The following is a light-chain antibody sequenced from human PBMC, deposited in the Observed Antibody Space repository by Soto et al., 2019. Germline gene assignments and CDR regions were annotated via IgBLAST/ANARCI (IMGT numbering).Light chain of an antibody. J-gene: IGLJ1*01. CDR2: EVT. V-gene: IGLV2-8*01. CDR3: SSYAGSKNIV. Sequence: QSALTQPPSASGSPGRAVTISCTGASSDVGGYNFVSWYQQHPGKAPKLLIYEVTKRPSGVPDRFSGSRSGNTASLTVSGLPAEDEADYYCSSYAGSKNIVFGTGTKVTVL. CDR1: SSDVGGYNF.